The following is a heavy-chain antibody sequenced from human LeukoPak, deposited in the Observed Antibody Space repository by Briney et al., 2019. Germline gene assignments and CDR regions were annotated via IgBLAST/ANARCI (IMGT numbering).Heavy chain of an antibody. D-gene: IGHD3-22*01. CDR1: GGSFSDYY. Sequence: PSETLSLTCAVYGGSFSDYYWSWIRQPPGKGLEWIGEINHSGSTNFNPSLKSRVTISVDTSKNQFSLKLNSVTAADTAVYYCARAHPYYYDSSGYYRYFDLWGRGTLVTVSS. V-gene: IGHV4-34*01. CDR2: INHSGST. CDR3: ARAHPYYYDSSGYYRYFDL. J-gene: IGHJ2*01.